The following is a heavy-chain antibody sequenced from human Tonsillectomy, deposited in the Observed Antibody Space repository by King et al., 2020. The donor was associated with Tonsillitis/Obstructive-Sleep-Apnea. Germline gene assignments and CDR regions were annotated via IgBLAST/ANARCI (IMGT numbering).Heavy chain of an antibody. CDR2: ISAYNGDT. CDR3: ARDSRSHYYDTSGYYTFDY. J-gene: IGHJ4*02. CDR1: GYTFTTYG. V-gene: IGHV1-18*01. Sequence: QLVQSGAEVKKPGASVKVSCKASGYTFTTYGISWVRQAPGQGLEWMGWISAYNGDTNYAQKLQGRVTMTTDTSTSTAYMEVRSLRSDDTAVYYCARDSRSHYYDTSGYYTFDYWGQGTLVTVSS. D-gene: IGHD3-22*01.